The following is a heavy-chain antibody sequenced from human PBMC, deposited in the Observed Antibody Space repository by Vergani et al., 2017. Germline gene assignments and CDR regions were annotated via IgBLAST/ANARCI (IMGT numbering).Heavy chain of an antibody. Sequence: QVQLVQSGAEVKKPGSSVKVSCKASGGTFSRYAISWVRQAPGQGLEWMGGIIPIFGTANYAQKFQGRVTITADESTSTAYMELSSLRSEDTAVYYCASIAALPYYFYYMDVWGKGTTVTVSS. CDR3: ASIAALPYYFYYMDV. CDR1: GGTFSRYA. CDR2: IIPIFGTA. D-gene: IGHD6-13*01. J-gene: IGHJ6*03. V-gene: IGHV1-69*01.